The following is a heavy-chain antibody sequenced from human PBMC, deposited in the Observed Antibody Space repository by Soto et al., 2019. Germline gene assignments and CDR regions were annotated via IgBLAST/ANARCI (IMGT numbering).Heavy chain of an antibody. V-gene: IGHV3-33*01. D-gene: IGHD6-13*01. J-gene: IGHJ3*02. CDR3: ARDRLSIAAADKHAFDI. CDR2: IWYDGSNK. CDR1: GFTFSSYG. Sequence: VQLVESGGGVVQPGRSLRLSCAASGFTFSSYGMHWVRQAPGKGLEWVAVIWYDGSNKYYADSVKGRFTISRDNSKNTLYLQMNSLRAEDTAVYYCARDRLSIAAADKHAFDIWGQGTMVTVSS.